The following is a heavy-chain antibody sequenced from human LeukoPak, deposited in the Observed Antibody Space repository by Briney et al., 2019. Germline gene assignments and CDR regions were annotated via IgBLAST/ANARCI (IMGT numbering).Heavy chain of an antibody. D-gene: IGHD6-13*01. CDR3: AREKSDSSSWYYYYYMDV. Sequence: GGSLRLSCAASGFTFDDYGMSWVRQAPGKGLEWVSGINWNGGSTGYADSVKGRFTISRDNAKNSLYLQMNSLRAEDTALYYCAREKSDSSSWYYYYYMDVWGKGTTVTVSS. V-gene: IGHV3-20*04. J-gene: IGHJ6*03. CDR1: GFTFDDYG. CDR2: INWNGGST.